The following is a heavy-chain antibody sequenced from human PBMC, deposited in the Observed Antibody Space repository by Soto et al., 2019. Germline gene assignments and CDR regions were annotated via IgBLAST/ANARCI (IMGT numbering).Heavy chain of an antibody. D-gene: IGHD3-16*01. V-gene: IGHV4-59*08. J-gene: IGHJ4*02. CDR2: IYYSGST. CDR1: GGSISSYY. Sequence: PSETLSLTCTVSGGSISSYYWIWIRQPPGKGLEWIGYIYYSGSTNYNPSLKSRVTISVDTSKNQFSLKLSSVTAADTAVYYCARHGGTRQAANFDYWGQGTLVTSPQ. CDR3: ARHGGTRQAANFDY.